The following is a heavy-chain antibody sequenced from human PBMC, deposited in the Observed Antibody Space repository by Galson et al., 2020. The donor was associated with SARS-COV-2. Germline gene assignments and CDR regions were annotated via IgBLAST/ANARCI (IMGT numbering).Heavy chain of an antibody. V-gene: IGHV4-59*01. CDR3: ARARHGSLNAFDI. CDR2: IYYSGST. CDR1: GGSISSYY. D-gene: IGHD3-10*01. J-gene: IGHJ3*02. Sequence: SETLSLTCTVSGGSISSYYWSWIRQPPGKGLEWIGYIYYSGSTNYNPSLKSRVTISVDTSKNQFSLKLSSVTAADTAVYYCARARHGSLNAFDIWGQGTMVTVSS.